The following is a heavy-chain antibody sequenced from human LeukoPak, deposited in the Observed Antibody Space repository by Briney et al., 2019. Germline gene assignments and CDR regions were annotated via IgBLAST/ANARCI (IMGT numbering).Heavy chain of an antibody. J-gene: IGHJ4*02. Sequence: SGTLSLTCAVSGGSISSSNWWCWVRQPPGKGLDWIGSISRSGSVYYNPSLKSRVTISVDTSTNQFSLKLNSVTAADTAVYYCARERGSGWYDMAFDYWGQGTLVTVSS. CDR1: GGSISSSNW. V-gene: IGHV4-4*02. CDR2: ISRSGSV. CDR3: ARERGSGWYDMAFDY. D-gene: IGHD6-19*01.